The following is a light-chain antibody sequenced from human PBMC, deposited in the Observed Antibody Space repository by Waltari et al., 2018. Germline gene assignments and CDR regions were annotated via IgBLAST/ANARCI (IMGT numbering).Light chain of an antibody. V-gene: IGKV1-39*01. J-gene: IGKJ4*01. CDR3: QQSYSTPLT. CDR1: QSIATY. CDR2: AAS. Sequence: DIQLNQSPSSLSASVGDRVTISCGASQSIATYLNWYQQKSGKAPRLLIYAASTLQSGVPSRFSGSGSGTDFTLIITGLQPEDFATYYCQQSYSTPLTFGGGSRVDIK.